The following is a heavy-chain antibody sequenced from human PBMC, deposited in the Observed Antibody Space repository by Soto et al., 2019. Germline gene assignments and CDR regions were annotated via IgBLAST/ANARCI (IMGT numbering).Heavy chain of an antibody. CDR2: LGSRSSTI. CDR3: ARDCVKGYGMDV. V-gene: IGHV3-48*02. J-gene: IGHJ6*02. CDR1: GFTFINYN. Sequence: VQLVESGGGLVQSGGSLRLSCAASGFTFINYNMNWVRQAPGKGLEWVSYLGSRSSTIYYADSMKGRFTISRDNAKNSLYLQMNSLRDEDTAVYYCARDCVKGYGMDVWGQGTTVTVSS.